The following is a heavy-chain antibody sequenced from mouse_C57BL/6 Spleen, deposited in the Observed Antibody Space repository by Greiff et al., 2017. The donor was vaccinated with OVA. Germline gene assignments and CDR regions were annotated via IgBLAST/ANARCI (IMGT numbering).Heavy chain of an antibody. CDR1: GYTFTSYW. Sequence: QVQLQQPGAELVRPGSSVKLSCTASGYTFTSYWMDWVKKRPGQGLEWIGNIYPSDSETHYNQKFKDKATLTVDKSSSTAYMQLSSLTSEDSAVYYCARWGVTTAMDYWGQGTSVTVSS. J-gene: IGHJ4*01. CDR2: IYPSDSET. CDR3: ARWGVTTAMDY. V-gene: IGHV1-61*01. D-gene: IGHD2-2*01.